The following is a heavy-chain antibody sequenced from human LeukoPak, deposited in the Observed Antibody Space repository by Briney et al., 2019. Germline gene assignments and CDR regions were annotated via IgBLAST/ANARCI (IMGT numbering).Heavy chain of an antibody. V-gene: IGHV1-8*01. CDR3: ARERRRDGYKNRWFDP. CDR2: MNPNSGNT. D-gene: IGHD5-24*01. J-gene: IGHJ5*02. CDR1: GYTFTSYD. Sequence: ASVKVSCKASGYTFTSYDINWVRQATGQGLEWMGWMNPNSGNTGYAQKFQGRVTMTRNTSISTAYMELGSLRSEDTAVYYCARERRRDGYKNRWFDPWGQGTLVTVSS.